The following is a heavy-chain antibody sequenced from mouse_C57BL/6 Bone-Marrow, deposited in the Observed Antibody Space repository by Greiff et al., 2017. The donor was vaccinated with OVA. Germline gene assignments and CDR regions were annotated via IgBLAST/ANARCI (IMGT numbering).Heavy chain of an antibody. D-gene: IGHD1-1*01. V-gene: IGHV5-6*01. CDR2: ISSGGSYT. J-gene: IGHJ4*01. Sequence: EVQRVESGGDLVKPGGSLKLSCAASGFTFSSYGMSWVRQTPDKRLEWVATISSGGSYTYYPDSVKGRFTISRDNAKNTLYLQMSSLKSEDTAMYYCARPLHYYGSSYAMDYWGQGTSVTVSS. CDR3: ARPLHYYGSSYAMDY. CDR1: GFTFSSYG.